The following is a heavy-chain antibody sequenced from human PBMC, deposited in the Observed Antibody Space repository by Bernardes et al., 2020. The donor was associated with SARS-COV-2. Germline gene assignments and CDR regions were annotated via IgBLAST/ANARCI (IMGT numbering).Heavy chain of an antibody. CDR2: VSWDGSTT. V-gene: IGHV3-43*01. Sequence: GGSLRLSCAASGFTFGNYTMHWVRQVPGKGLEWVSLVSWDGSTTNYADSVKGRFIISRDSSRNTVHLQMDSLRKEDTALYYCATERQSLTVFGVGHDAFDFWGQGTMVTVSS. CDR3: ATERQSLTVFGVGHDAFDF. CDR1: GFTFGNYT. D-gene: IGHD3-3*01. J-gene: IGHJ3*01.